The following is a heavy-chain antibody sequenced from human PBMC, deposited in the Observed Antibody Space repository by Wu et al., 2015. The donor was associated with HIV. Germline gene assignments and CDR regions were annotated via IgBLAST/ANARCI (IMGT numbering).Heavy chain of an antibody. CDR3: ARDWSMVRGVTYYYYGMDV. V-gene: IGHV1-2*02. CDR2: FNPNSGVT. D-gene: IGHD3-10*01. J-gene: IGHJ6*02. Sequence: QVQLVQSGAEVKKPGASVNVSCKTSGYTFTVYYMHWVRQAPGQGLEWMGWFNPNSGVTNYAQKFQGRVTMTRDTSISTAYMELSRLRSDDTAVYYCARDWSMVRGVTYYYYGMDVWGQGTTVTVSS. CDR1: GYTFTVYY.